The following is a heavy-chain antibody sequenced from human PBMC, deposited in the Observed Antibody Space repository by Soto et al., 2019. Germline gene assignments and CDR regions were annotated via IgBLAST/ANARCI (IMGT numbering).Heavy chain of an antibody. CDR2: IYPSGGST. CDR1: GYTFTNYY. Sequence: ASVKVSCKASGYTFTNYYMHWVRQAPGQGLEWMGIIYPSGGSTRNAQKFQGRVTMSRDTSTSTVYMELSSLRSEDTAVYYCARDFSGPMDYWGRGTLVTVSS. CDR3: ARDFSGPMDY. V-gene: IGHV1-46*01. J-gene: IGHJ4*02. D-gene: IGHD3-10*01.